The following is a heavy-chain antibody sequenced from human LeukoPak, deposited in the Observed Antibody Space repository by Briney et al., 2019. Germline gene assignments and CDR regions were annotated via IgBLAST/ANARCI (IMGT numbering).Heavy chain of an antibody. D-gene: IGHD3-22*01. CDR1: GGTFSSYT. V-gene: IGHV1-69*02. CDR3: ASTTVNYYDSSVLRRAVYFQH. CDR2: IIPILGIA. Sequence: SVKVSCKASGGTFSSYTISWVRQAPGQGLEWMGGIIPILGIANYAQKFQGRVTITADKSTSTAYMELSSLRSEDTAVYYCASTTVNYYDSSVLRRAVYFQHWGQGTLVTVSS. J-gene: IGHJ1*01.